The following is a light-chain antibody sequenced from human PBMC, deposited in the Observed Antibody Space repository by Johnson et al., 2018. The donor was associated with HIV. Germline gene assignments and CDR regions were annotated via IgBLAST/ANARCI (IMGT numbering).Light chain of an antibody. V-gene: IGLV1-51*02. CDR3: GTWNLSLNIEYG. J-gene: IGLJ1*01. Sequence: QAVLTQPPSVSAAPGQKVTVSCSGSSSNIENNFVSWYQQLPGTAPKLLIYEDNKRPSGIPDRFSGSKSGTSATLGITGLQTGDEADYYCGTWNLSLNIEYGFGTVTRVTVL. CDR1: SSNIENNF. CDR2: EDN.